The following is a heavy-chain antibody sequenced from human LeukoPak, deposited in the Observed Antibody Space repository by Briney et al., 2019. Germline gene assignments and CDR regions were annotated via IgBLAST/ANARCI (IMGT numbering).Heavy chain of an antibody. CDR2: INHSGST. CDR3: ARDRADNGDYIKFDY. J-gene: IGHJ4*02. D-gene: IGHD4-17*01. Sequence: SETLSLTCAVYGGSFSGYYWSWIRQPPGKGLEWIGEINHSGSTNYNPSLKSRVTISVDTSKNQFSLKLSSVTAADTAVYYCARDRADNGDYIKFDYWGQGSLVTVSS. V-gene: IGHV4-34*01. CDR1: GGSFSGYY.